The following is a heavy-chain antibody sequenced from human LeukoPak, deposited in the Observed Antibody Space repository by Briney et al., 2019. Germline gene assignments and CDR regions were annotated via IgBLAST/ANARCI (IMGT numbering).Heavy chain of an antibody. J-gene: IGHJ6*03. CDR3: ARDGYSVYDAYYYYYMDV. V-gene: IGHV1-2*06. CDR2: INPNIGGT. CDR1: GYTFTGYY. D-gene: IGHD5/OR15-5a*01. Sequence: ASVKVSCKASGYTFTGYYVHWVRQAPGQGLEWMGRINPNIGGTSYAQKFEGRVTMTRDTSISTAYMELSMLRSDDTAVYYCARDGYSVYDAYYYYYMDVWGKGTTVTVSS.